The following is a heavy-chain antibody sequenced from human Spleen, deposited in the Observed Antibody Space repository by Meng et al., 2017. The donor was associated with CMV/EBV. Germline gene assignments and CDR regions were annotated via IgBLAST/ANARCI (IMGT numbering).Heavy chain of an antibody. Sequence: SETLSLTCTVSGGSVSSGSYYWSWIRQPPGKGLEWIGYIYYTGSTNYNPSLRSRVTMSVETSRNQFSLKLSSVTAADTAVYYCARSDVWSGYYCFDQWGQGTLVTVSS. CDR2: IYYTGST. CDR1: GGSVSSGSYY. D-gene: IGHD3-3*01. V-gene: IGHV4-61*01. CDR3: ARSDVWSGYYCFDQ. J-gene: IGHJ4*02.